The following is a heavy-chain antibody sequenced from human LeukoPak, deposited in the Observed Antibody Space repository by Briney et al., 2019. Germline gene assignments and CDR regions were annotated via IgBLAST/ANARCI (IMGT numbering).Heavy chain of an antibody. CDR3: ARVIRKLSAPPVDYFDY. D-gene: IGHD3-16*02. CDR1: GFTFSSYA. Sequence: GGSLRLSCAASGFTFSSYAMSWVRQAPGKGLEWVSAISGSGGSTYYADSVKGRFTISRDNSKNTLYLQMNSLRAEDTAVYYCARVIRKLSAPPVDYFDYWGQGTLVTVSS. V-gene: IGHV3-23*01. CDR2: ISGSGGST. J-gene: IGHJ4*02.